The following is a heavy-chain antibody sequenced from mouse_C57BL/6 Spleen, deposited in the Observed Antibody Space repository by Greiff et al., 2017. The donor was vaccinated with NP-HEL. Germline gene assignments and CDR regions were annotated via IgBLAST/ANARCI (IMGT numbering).Heavy chain of an antibody. Sequence: EVQLVESGGGLVKPGGSLKLSCAASGFTFSSYTMSWVRQTPEKRLEWVATISGGGGNTYYPDSVKGRFTISRDNAKNTLYLQMSSLRSEDTALYYCARHVGYYVDYWGQGTTLTVSS. D-gene: IGHD2-2*01. CDR2: ISGGGGNT. CDR1: GFTFSSYT. J-gene: IGHJ2*01. V-gene: IGHV5-9*01. CDR3: ARHVGYYVDY.